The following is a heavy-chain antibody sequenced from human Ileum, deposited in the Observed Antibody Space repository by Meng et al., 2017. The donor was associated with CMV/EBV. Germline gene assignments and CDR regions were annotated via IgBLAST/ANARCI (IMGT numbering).Heavy chain of an antibody. Sequence: SRYTFTSYAINWVRQAPGQGHGWMGWISAYTGNPAYAQGFTGRFVFSLDTSVNTAYLQISSLKTEDTAVYYCARVETNYGSGNYFGYWGEGTLVTVSS. CDR3: ARVETNYGSGNYFGY. D-gene: IGHD3-10*01. V-gene: IGHV7-4-1*02. J-gene: IGHJ4*02. CDR1: RYTFTSYA. CDR2: ISAYTGNP.